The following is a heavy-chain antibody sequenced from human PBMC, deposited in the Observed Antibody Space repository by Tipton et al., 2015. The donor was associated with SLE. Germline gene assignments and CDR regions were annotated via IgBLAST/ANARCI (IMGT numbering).Heavy chain of an antibody. Sequence: TLSLTCTVSGGSISSKTYYWGWIRQPPGKGLEWVGSIYYSGSTYYNPSLKSRVTISLDTSKNQFSLKLNSVTAADTAVYYCARGGDPDYLDYWGQGTLVTVSS. V-gene: IGHV4-39*07. CDR2: IYYSGST. J-gene: IGHJ4*02. CDR1: GGSISSKTYY. CDR3: ARGGDPDYLDY. D-gene: IGHD2-21*01.